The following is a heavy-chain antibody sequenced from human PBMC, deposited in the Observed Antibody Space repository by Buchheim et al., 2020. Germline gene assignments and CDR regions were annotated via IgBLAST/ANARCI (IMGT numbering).Heavy chain of an antibody. CDR3: ASSELVAEAFDI. Sequence: QVQLVQSGAEVKKPGASVKVSCKASGYTFTSYYMHWVRQAPGQGLEWMGIINPSGGSTSYAQQFQGRVTMTRERSTSTVYMELSSLRSEDMAVYYCASSELVAEAFDIWGQGT. J-gene: IGHJ3*02. CDR1: GYTFTSYY. V-gene: IGHV1-46*03. CDR2: INPSGGST. D-gene: IGHD6-13*01.